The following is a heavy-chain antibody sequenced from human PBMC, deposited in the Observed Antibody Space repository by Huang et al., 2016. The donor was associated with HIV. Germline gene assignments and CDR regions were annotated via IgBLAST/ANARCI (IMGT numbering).Heavy chain of an antibody. CDR3: ARLPGSITMIRGVITDPY. CDR1: GGSIRSDNYY. V-gene: IGHV4-39*01. D-gene: IGHD3-10*01. Sequence: QLQLQESGPGLVKPSETLSLTCTVSGGSIRSDNYYWGLIRQPPGKGLEWIGSTYYSRRTYYNPSLKSRVTITVDTSKNQFFLKMRSVTAADTAVYYCARLPGSITMIRGVITDPYWGQGTLVTVSS. J-gene: IGHJ4*02. CDR2: TYYSRRT.